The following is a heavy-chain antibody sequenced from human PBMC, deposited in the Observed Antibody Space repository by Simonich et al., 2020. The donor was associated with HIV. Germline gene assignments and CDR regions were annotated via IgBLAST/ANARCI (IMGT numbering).Heavy chain of an antibody. J-gene: IGHJ4*02. V-gene: IGHV4-34*01. D-gene: IGHD4-17*01. CDR1: GGSFSGYY. Sequence: QVQLQQWGAGLLKPSETLSLTCAVYGGSFSGYYWSWIRQPPGKGLEWIGEIKHRGSTNDNPSLKRRVTISGDTSKNQFSLKLSSVTAADTAVYYCARRHPTAVTTPYFDYWGQGTLVTVSS. CDR3: ARRHPTAVTTPYFDY. CDR2: IKHRGST.